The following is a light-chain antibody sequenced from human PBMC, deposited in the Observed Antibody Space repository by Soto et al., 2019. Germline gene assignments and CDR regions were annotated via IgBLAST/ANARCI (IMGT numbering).Light chain of an antibody. CDR3: LQEYNYPWT. J-gene: IGKJ1*01. V-gene: IGKV1-6*01. CDR1: QGISSY. Sequence: AIQFTQSPSSLSASVGDRVTITCRASQGISSYLAWYQQKPGKAPKLLIYAASSLQSGVPSRFSGSGSGTDFTLTISSLQPEDFATYYCLQEYNYPWTFGQGTKVDIK. CDR2: AAS.